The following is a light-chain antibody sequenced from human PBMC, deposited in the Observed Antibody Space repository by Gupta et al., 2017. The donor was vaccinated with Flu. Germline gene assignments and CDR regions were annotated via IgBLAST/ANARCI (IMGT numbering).Light chain of an antibody. CDR1: QGLVNY. CDR3: QQRSIWPQVT. CDR2: DAS. V-gene: IGKV3-11*01. Sequence: ATLSLSPGESATLSCRASQGLVNYLAWYQQKPGQAPRLLIYDASNRATGIPARFSGSGSGTDFTLTISSLEPEDFAVYYCQQRSIWPQVTFGQGTRLDIK. J-gene: IGKJ5*01.